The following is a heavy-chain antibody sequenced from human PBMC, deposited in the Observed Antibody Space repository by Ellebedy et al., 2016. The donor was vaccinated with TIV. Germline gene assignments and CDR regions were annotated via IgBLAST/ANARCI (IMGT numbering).Heavy chain of an antibody. D-gene: IGHD4-17*01. CDR2: INQDESQR. Sequence: GESLKISCAASRFSFRSYWMSWVRQAPGRGLEWVANINQDESQRYYVDSVKGRFTISRDNTKSSLYLQMNNLSAEDSAVYYCATDGSYGDFRSPAHAFVMWGQGTKVSVSS. CDR3: ATDGSYGDFRSPAHAFVM. J-gene: IGHJ3*02. CDR1: RFSFRSYW. V-gene: IGHV3-7*01.